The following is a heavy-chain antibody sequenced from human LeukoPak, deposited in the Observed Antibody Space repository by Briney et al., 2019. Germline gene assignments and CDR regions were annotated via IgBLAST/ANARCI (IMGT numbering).Heavy chain of an antibody. CDR1: GFTVSSNE. CDR3: AKEAAETYYYDSSGHY. D-gene: IGHD3-22*01. J-gene: IGHJ4*02. V-gene: IGHV3-38-3*01. CDR2: ISGGST. Sequence: GGPLRLSCAASGFTVSSNEMSWVRQAPGKGLEWVSSISGGSTYYADSRKGRFTISRDNSKNTLYLQMNSLRAEDTAVYYCAKEAAETYYYDSSGHYWGQGTLVTVSS.